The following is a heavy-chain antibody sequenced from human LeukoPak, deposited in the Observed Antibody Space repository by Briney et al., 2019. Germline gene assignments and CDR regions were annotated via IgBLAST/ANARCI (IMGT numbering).Heavy chain of an antibody. Sequence: ASAKVSCKASGYTFTGYYMHWVRQAPGQGLEWMGWINPNSGGTNYAQKFQGRVTMTRDTSISTAYMELSRLRSDDTAVYYCARSPVVVVAASYYWGQGTLVTVSS. CDR3: ARSPVVVVAASYY. CDR1: GYTFTGYY. CDR2: INPNSGGT. V-gene: IGHV1-2*02. J-gene: IGHJ4*02. D-gene: IGHD2-15*01.